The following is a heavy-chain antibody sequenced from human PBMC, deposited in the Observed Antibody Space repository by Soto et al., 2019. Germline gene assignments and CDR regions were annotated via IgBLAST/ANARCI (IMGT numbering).Heavy chain of an antibody. V-gene: IGHV3-74*01. CDR2: INSDGSST. CDR3: ASKQSSRAFDY. D-gene: IGHD6-13*01. Sequence: VQLVESGGGLVQPGGSLRLSCAASGFTFSSYWMHWVRQAPGKGLVWVSRINSDGSSTTYADSVKGRFTISRDNAKNTVYLQMNSLRAEDTAVYYCASKQSSRAFDYWGQGTLVTVSS. CDR1: GFTFSSYW. J-gene: IGHJ4*02.